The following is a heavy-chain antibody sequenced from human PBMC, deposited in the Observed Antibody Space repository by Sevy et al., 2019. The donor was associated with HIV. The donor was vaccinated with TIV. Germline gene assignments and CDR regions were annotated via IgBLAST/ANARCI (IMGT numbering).Heavy chain of an antibody. CDR3: AREQMAALGGGLDH. CDR1: AFTFSDYE. D-gene: IGHD6-6*01. CDR2: IGGTSRNI. V-gene: IGHV3-48*03. J-gene: IGHJ5*02. Sequence: GESLKISCAASAFTFSDYEMNWVRQTPGKGLEWVSYIGGTSRNIYYADSVKGRFTVSRDNAKKLVFLQMNSVTTDDTGVYYCAREQMAALGGGLDHWGQGILVTVSS.